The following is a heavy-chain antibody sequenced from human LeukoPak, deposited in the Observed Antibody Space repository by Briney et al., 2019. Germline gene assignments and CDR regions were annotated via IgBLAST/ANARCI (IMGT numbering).Heavy chain of an antibody. V-gene: IGHV1-2*02. Sequence: GASVKVSCKASGYTFTGYYIHWVRQAPGQGLEWMGWISPDSGGTNYAQKFQGRVTMTGDTSISTAYMELSRLRSDDTAVYYCAREVTIFGVVTAWGQGTLVTVSS. CDR3: AREVTIFGVVTA. J-gene: IGHJ5*02. D-gene: IGHD3-3*01. CDR2: ISPDSGGT. CDR1: GYTFTGYY.